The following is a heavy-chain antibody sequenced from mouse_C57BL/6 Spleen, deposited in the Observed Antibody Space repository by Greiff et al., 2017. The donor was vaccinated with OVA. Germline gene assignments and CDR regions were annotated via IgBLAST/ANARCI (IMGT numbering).Heavy chain of an antibody. CDR2: ISSGRSTI. Sequence: EVMLVESGGGLVKPGGSLTLSCAASGFTFSDYGMHWVRQAPEKGLEWVAYISSGRSTIYYTDTVKGRFTSTRDNAKNTLCLQMTSLRTEDTDMYYCARRGYGNYNYAMDYWGQGTSVTVSS. CDR3: ARRGYGNYNYAMDY. CDR1: GFTFSDYG. D-gene: IGHD2-10*02. V-gene: IGHV5-17*01. J-gene: IGHJ4*01.